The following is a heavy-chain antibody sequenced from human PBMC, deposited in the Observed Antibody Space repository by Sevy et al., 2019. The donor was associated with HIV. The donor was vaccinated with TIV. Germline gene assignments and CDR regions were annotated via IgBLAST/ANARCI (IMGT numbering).Heavy chain of an antibody. CDR1: GFTFGDYA. J-gene: IGHJ6*02. CDR3: TRDTVQRYYGSGSYYNSYYYGMDV. V-gene: IGHV3-49*04. CDR2: IRSKAYGGTT. D-gene: IGHD3-10*01. Sequence: GGSLRLSCTASGFTFGDYAMSWVRQAPGKGLEWVGFIRSKAYGGTTEYAASVKGRFTIPRDDSKSIAYLQMNSLKTEDTAVYYCTRDTVQRYYGSGSYYNSYYYGMDVWGQGTTVTVSS.